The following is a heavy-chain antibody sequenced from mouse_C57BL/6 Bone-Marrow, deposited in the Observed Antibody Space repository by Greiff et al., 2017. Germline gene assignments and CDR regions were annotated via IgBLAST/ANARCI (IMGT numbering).Heavy chain of an antibody. CDR2: ISDGGSYT. D-gene: IGHD2-4*01. Sequence: DVKLVESGGGLVKPGGSLKLSCAASGFTFSSYAMSWVRQTPEKRLEWVATISDGGSYTYYPDNVKGRFTISRDNAKNNLYLQMSHLKSEDTAMYYCARDEMIKYAMDYWGQGTSVTVSS. CDR3: ARDEMIKYAMDY. V-gene: IGHV5-4*01. CDR1: GFTFSSYA. J-gene: IGHJ4*01.